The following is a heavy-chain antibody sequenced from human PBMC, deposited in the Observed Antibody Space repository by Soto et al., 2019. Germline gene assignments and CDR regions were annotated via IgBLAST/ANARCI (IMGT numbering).Heavy chain of an antibody. CDR3: ARALGRPGVTTLDY. J-gene: IGHJ4*02. V-gene: IGHV4-34*01. Sequence: SETLSLTCAVYGGSFSGYYWSWIRQPPGKGLEWIGEINHSGSTNYNPSLKSRVTISVDTSKNQFSLKLSSVTAADTAVYYCARALGRPGVTTLDYWGQGTLVTVSS. D-gene: IGHD4-17*01. CDR2: INHSGST. CDR1: GGSFSGYY.